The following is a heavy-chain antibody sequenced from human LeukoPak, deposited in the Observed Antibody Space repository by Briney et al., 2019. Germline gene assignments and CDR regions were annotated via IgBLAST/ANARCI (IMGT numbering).Heavy chain of an antibody. V-gene: IGHV4-4*07. CDR3: ARFMGHSCSSTSCQGYYYYYMDV. Sequence: SETLSLTCTVCGGSISGYYWSWIRQPAGKGLEWIGRIYTSGSTNYNPSLKSRVTMSVDTSKNQFSLKLSSVTAADTAVYYCARFMGHSCSSTSCQGYYYYYMDVWGKGTTVTVSS. CDR1: GGSISGYY. D-gene: IGHD2-2*01. J-gene: IGHJ6*03. CDR2: IYTSGST.